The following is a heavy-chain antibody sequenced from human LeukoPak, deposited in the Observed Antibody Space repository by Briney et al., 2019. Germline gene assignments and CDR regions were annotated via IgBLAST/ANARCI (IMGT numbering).Heavy chain of an antibody. J-gene: IGHJ4*02. D-gene: IGHD5-24*01. CDR1: GGSISSYY. V-gene: IGHV4-59*01. CDR2: IFFSGST. CDR3: ARVFRRDGYFDH. Sequence: SETLSLTCTVSGGSISSYYWSWIRQPPGKGLEWIGYIFFSGSTNYNPSLKSRVTISVDTSKNQFSLKLRSVTAADTAVYYCARVFRRDGYFDHWGQGTLVTVSS.